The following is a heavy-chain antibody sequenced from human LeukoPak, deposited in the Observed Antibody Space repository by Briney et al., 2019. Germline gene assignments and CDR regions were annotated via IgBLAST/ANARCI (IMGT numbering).Heavy chain of an antibody. V-gene: IGHV5-10-1*01. D-gene: IGHD1-26*01. Sequence: GESLKISCKGSGSRFTNYWINWVRQMPGKGLEWMGRIDPSDSYTNYSPSFQGHVTISADKSFSTAYLQWSSLKASDTAMYYCARRVSASYLNWGQGTLVTVSS. CDR3: ARRVSASYLN. CDR1: GSRFTNYW. CDR2: IDPSDSYT. J-gene: IGHJ4*02.